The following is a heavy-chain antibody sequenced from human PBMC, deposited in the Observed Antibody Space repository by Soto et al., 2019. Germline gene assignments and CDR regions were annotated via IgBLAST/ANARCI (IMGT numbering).Heavy chain of an antibody. CDR1: GGSISSGDYY. V-gene: IGHV4-30-4*01. Sequence: QVQLQESGPGLVKPSQTLSLTCTVSGGSISSGDYYWSWIRQPPGKGLEWIGYIYHSGSTYYNPSLKCRVTISVETSTYQFSLKLSSVTAADTAVYYCARGRPDGARLDPWGQGTLVTVSS. CDR2: IYHSGST. CDR3: ARGRPDGARLDP. D-gene: IGHD6-6*01. J-gene: IGHJ5*02.